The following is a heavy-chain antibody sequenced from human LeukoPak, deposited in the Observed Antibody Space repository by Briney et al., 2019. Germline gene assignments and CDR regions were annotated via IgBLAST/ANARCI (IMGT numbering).Heavy chain of an antibody. J-gene: IGHJ4*02. CDR1: GYTFNGYY. Sequence: GASVKVSCKASGYTFNGYYMHWVRQAPGQGLEWMGRINPNRGDTNYAQKFQGRVTMTRDTSIRTDYMELSRLRSDDTAVYYCAREEGITIFGVVLYYFDYWGQGTLVTVSS. D-gene: IGHD3-3*01. CDR2: INPNRGDT. V-gene: IGHV1-2*06. CDR3: AREEGITIFGVVLYYFDY.